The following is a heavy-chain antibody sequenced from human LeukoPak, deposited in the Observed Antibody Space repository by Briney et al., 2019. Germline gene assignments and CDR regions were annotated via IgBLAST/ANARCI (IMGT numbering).Heavy chain of an antibody. CDR3: ASHYSSSWFWGYYFDY. Sequence: GGSLRLSCAASGFTFSSYWMSWVRQAPGKGLEWVANIKQDGSEKYYVDSVMGRFTISRDNAKNSLYLQMNSLRAEDTAVYYCASHYSSSWFWGYYFDYWGQGTLVTVSS. CDR2: IKQDGSEK. D-gene: IGHD6-13*01. J-gene: IGHJ4*02. V-gene: IGHV3-7*01. CDR1: GFTFSSYW.